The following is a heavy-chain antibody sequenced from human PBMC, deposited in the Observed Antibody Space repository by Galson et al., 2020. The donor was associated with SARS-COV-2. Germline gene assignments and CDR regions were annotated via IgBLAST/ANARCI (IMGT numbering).Heavy chain of an antibody. CDR2: ISSSSSYI. V-gene: IGHV3-21*01. D-gene: IGHD3-16*01. J-gene: IGHJ4*02. CDR1: GFTFSSYS. CDR3: ARTLPGIMITFGGANDY. Sequence: GGSLRLSCAASGFTFSSYSMNWVRQAPGKGLEWVSSISSSSSYIYYADSVKGRFTISRDNAKNSLYLQMNSLRAEDTAVYYCARTLPGIMITFGGANDYWGQGTLVTVSS.